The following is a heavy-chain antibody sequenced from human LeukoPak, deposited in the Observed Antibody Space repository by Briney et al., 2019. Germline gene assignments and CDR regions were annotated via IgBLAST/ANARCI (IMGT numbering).Heavy chain of an antibody. V-gene: IGHV4-59*01. Sequence: PSETLSLTCSVSGDSIDSYFWNWIRQSPGKGLEWIGYFSHTMYTNYNPSLKSRVTISGDTSKNQISLRLTSVTASGTAVYFCAKGWGKQVDWFDPWGQGTLVTVSS. J-gene: IGHJ5*02. D-gene: IGHD3-16*01. CDR3: AKGWGKQVDWFDP. CDR1: GDSIDSYF. CDR2: FSHTMYT.